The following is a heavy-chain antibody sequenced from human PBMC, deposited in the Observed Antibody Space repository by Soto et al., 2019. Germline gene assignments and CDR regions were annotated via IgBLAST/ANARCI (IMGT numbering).Heavy chain of an antibody. V-gene: IGHV1-18*01. D-gene: IGHD2-2*01. CDR3: ARDHIVVVPAAPALDY. CDR2: ISAYNGNT. Sequence: VRQAPGQGLEWMGWISAYNGNTNYAQKLQGRVTMTTDTSTSTAYMELRSLRSDDTAVYYCARDHIVVVPAAPALDYWGQGTLVTVSS. J-gene: IGHJ4*02.